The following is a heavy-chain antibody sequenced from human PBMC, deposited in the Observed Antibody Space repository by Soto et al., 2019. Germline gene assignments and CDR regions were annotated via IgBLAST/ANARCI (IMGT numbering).Heavy chain of an antibody. D-gene: IGHD1-26*01. CDR3: ARGHWETANWFDP. V-gene: IGHV4-30-2*01. J-gene: IGHJ5*02. CDR1: GGSISGGGYS. CDR2: IYHSGST. Sequence: SETLSLTCAVSGGSISGGGYSWSWIRQPPGKGLEWIGYIYHSGSTYYNPSLKSRVTISVDRSKNQFSLKLSSVTAADTAVYYCARGHWETANWFDPWGQGTLVTVSS.